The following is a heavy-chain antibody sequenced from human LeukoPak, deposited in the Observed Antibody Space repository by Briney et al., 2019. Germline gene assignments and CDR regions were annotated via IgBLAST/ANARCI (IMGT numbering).Heavy chain of an antibody. CDR1: GFTFSSYA. D-gene: IGHD3-9*01. Sequence: GGSLRLSCAASGFTFSSYAMSRVRQAPGKGLEWVSAISGSGGSTYYADSVKGRFTISRDNSKNTLYLQMNSLRAEDTAVYYCARIPRYFDWLLLSYFDYWGQGTLVTVSS. CDR3: ARIPRYFDWLLLSYFDY. CDR2: ISGSGGST. J-gene: IGHJ4*02. V-gene: IGHV3-23*01.